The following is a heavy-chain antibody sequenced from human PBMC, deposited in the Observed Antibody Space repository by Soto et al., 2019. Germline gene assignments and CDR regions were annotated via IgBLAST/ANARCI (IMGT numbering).Heavy chain of an antibody. CDR1: GGSFSTYY. CDR3: ARGGSNDWQVAFDI. J-gene: IGHJ3*02. Sequence: QLQQWGAGLLKPSETLSLTCVVSGGSFSTYYYNWIRQSPGKGLEWIGEINHSGSNNYSPSLTSRVTMSLDMSKNQFSLKLPSVTAADTAVYYCARGGSNDWQVAFDIWGQGTMVTVSS. D-gene: IGHD3-9*01. CDR2: INHSGSN. V-gene: IGHV4-34*01.